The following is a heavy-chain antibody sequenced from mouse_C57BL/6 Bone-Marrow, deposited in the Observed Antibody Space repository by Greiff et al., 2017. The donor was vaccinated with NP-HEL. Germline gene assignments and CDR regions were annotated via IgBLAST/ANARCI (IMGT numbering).Heavy chain of an antibody. CDR3: ARRRIYYGSSGGFAY. Sequence: QVQLKESGAELARPGASVKLSCKASGYTFTSYGISWVKQRTGQGLEWIGEIYPRSGNTYYNEKFKGKATLTADKSSSTAYMELRSLTSEDSAVYFCARRRIYYGSSGGFAYWGQGTLVTVSA. D-gene: IGHD1-1*01. J-gene: IGHJ3*01. CDR2: IYPRSGNT. V-gene: IGHV1-81*01. CDR1: GYTFTSYG.